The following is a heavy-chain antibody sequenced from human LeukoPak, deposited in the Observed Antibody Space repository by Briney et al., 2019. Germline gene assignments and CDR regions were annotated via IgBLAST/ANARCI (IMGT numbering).Heavy chain of an antibody. Sequence: PSETLSLTCTVSGGSITNYYWSWIRQPPGKGLEWIGYIFYSGSTYYNPSLKSRVTISVDTSKNQFSLKLSSVTAADTAVYYCATLRSPYFAYWGQGTLVTVSS. CDR3: ATLRSPYFAY. CDR2: IFYSGST. V-gene: IGHV4-59*04. CDR1: GGSITNYY. J-gene: IGHJ4*02.